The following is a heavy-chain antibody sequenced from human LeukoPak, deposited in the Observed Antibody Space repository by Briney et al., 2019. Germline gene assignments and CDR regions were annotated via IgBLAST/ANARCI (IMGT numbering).Heavy chain of an antibody. J-gene: IGHJ4*02. V-gene: IGHV3-33*01. CDR1: GFTFSSHG. CDR3: ARDTTGGWSGYFDY. D-gene: IGHD6-19*01. CDR2: IWHDGSAE. Sequence: PGGSLRLSCAGPGFTFSSHGVHWVRQAPGKGLERVAVIWHDGSAEFYVDSVQGRFSIPRDDSKNTVYLQMDSLRVEDTALYYCARDTTGGWSGYFDYWGQGTLVTVSS.